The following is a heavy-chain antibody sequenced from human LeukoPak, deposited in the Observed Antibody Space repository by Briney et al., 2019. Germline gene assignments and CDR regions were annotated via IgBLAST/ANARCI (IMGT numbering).Heavy chain of an antibody. V-gene: IGHV1-69*05. CDR1: GCTFSSYA. Sequence: SVKVSCKASGCTFSSYAISWVRQAPGKGLEWVGGIIPIFGTANYAHKFQGRVTITTDKSTSTAYMELSSLRSEDTAVYYCARSGSYYYYYYMDVWGKGTTVTVSS. CDR3: ARSGSYYYYYYMDV. CDR2: IIPIFGTA. J-gene: IGHJ6*03. D-gene: IGHD3-10*01.